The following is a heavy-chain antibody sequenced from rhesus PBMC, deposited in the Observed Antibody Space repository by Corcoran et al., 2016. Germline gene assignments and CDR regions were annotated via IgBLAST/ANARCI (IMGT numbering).Heavy chain of an antibody. Sequence: QVTLKESGPALVKPTQTLTLTCTFSGFSLSTSGLGVGWSRQPSRKTLEWLAQFYWDDNKRYTTSLKSRLTISKDTVKNQVVLTMTNMDPVDTATYSCARRVVGAILDDAFDFWGQGLMVTVSS. D-gene: IGHD1-44*02. CDR1: GFSLSTSGLG. CDR3: ARRVVGAILDDAFDF. J-gene: IGHJ3*01. V-gene: IGHV2-1*01. CDR2: FYWDDNK.